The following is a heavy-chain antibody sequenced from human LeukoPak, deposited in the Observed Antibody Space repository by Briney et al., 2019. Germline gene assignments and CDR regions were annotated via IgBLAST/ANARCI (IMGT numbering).Heavy chain of an antibody. CDR3: AKDPNYYDTSGSIDN. CDR2: ITSSGDTT. Sequence: GGSLSLSCAASGFTFSTYAMTWVRQAPGKGLEWVSAITSSGDTTYYADSVKGRFTISRDNSKNTLSLQMNSLRVEDTAVYHCAKDPNYYDTSGSIDNWGRGTLVTVSS. D-gene: IGHD3-22*01. V-gene: IGHV3-23*01. J-gene: IGHJ4*02. CDR1: GFTFSTYA.